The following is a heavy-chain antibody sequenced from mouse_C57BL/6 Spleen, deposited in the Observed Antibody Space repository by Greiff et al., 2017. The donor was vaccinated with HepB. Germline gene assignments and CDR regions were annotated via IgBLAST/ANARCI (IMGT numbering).Heavy chain of an antibody. CDR1: GYAFSSYW. Sequence: QVHVKQSGAELVKPGASVKISCKASGYAFSSYWMNWVKQRPGKGLEWIGQIYPGDGDTNYNGKFKGKATLTADKSSSTAYMQLSSLTSEDSAVYFCARRAGLLQGNYYAMDYWGQGTSVTVSS. V-gene: IGHV1-80*01. J-gene: IGHJ4*01. CDR2: IYPGDGDT. CDR3: ARRAGLLQGNYYAMDY. D-gene: IGHD2-3*01.